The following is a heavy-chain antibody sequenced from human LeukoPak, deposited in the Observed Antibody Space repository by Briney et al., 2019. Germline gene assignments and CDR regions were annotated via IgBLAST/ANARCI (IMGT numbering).Heavy chain of an antibody. J-gene: IGHJ4*02. Sequence: GASVKVSCKASGGTFSSYAISWVRHAPGQGLEWMGGIIPIFGTANYAQKFQGRVTITTDESTSTAYLELSSLRSEDTAVYYCAGDFFMITFGGAIGYWGQGTLVTVSS. CDR1: GGTFSSYA. CDR3: AGDFFMITFGGAIGY. D-gene: IGHD3-16*01. V-gene: IGHV1-69*05. CDR2: IIPIFGTA.